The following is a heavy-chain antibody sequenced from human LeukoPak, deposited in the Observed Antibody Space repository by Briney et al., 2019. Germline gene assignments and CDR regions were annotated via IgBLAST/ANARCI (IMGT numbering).Heavy chain of an antibody. J-gene: IGHJ6*02. CDR3: ARFGITMVRGVKLYGMDV. CDR2: ISAYNGNT. Sequence: ASVKVSCKASGYTFTSYGISWVRQAPGQGLEWMGWISAYNGNTNYAQKLQGRVTMTTDTSTSTAYMELRSLRSDDTAVYYCARFGITMVRGVKLYGMDVWGQGTTVTVSS. V-gene: IGHV1-18*01. CDR1: GYTFTSYG. D-gene: IGHD3-10*01.